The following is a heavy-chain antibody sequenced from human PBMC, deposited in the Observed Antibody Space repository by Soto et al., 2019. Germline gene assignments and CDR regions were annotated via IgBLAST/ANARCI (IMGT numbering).Heavy chain of an antibody. V-gene: IGHV1-18*04. CDR3: ARETLSYGYALDV. D-gene: IGHD3-16*01. Sequence: ASVKVSCKASGYTFTSYGISWVRQAPGQGLEWMGWISAYNGNTNYAQKLQGRVTMTTDTSTSTAYMELRSLRSDDTGLYYCARETLSYGYALDVWGQGTKVTVSS. J-gene: IGHJ6*02. CDR1: GYTFTSYG. CDR2: ISAYNGNT.